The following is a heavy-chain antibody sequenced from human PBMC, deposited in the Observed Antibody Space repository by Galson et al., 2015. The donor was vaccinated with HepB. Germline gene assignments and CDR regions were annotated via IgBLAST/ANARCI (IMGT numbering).Heavy chain of an antibody. V-gene: IGHV3-74*01. CDR1: GFTFSSYW. D-gene: IGHD3-3*01. Sequence: SLRLSCAASGFTFSSYWMHWVRQAPGKGLVWVSRINSDGSSTSYADSVKGRFTISRDNAKNTLYLQMNSLRAEDTAVYYCATTVYADYDFWSGYYWAPKWDGMDVWGQGTTVTVSS. CDR3: ATTVYADYDFWSGYYWAPKWDGMDV. J-gene: IGHJ6*02. CDR2: INSDGSST.